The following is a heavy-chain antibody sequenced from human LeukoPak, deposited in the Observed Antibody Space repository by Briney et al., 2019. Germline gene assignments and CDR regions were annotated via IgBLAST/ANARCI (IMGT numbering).Heavy chain of an antibody. V-gene: IGHV1-24*01. J-gene: IGHJ4*02. CDR2: FDPEDGET. D-gene: IGHD3-9*01. Sequence: ASVKVSCKVSGYTLTELSMHWVRQAPGTGLEWMGGFDPEDGETIYAQKFQGRVTKTEDTSTDTAYMELSSLRSEDTAVYYCATGVLTGYYKGRYFDYWGQGTLVTVSS. CDR3: ATGVLTGYYKGRYFDY. CDR1: GYTLTELS.